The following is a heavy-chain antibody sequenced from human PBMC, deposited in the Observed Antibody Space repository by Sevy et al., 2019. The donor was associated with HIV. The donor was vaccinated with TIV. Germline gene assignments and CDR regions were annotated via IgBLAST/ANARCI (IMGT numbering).Heavy chain of an antibody. J-gene: IGHJ5*02. CDR3: ASAPTTIFGVISGKGGYNWFDP. V-gene: IGHV4-39*01. Sequence: SETLSLTCTVSGGSISSSSYYWGWIRQPPGNGLFWIGSINYRGNTYYNPSLRSRVTMPIDTSKNQFSLNLSAVTAADSAFYYCASAPTTIFGVISGKGGYNWFDPWGQGTLVTVSS. CDR2: INYRGNT. CDR1: GGSISSSSYY. D-gene: IGHD3-3*01.